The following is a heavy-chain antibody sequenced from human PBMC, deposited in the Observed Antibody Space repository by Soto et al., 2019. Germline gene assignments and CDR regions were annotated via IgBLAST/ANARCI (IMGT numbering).Heavy chain of an antibody. CDR1: GGSISSSSYY. J-gene: IGHJ6*02. CDR2: IYYSGST. CDR3: ARQDSTDNYYYYGMDV. D-gene: IGHD6-13*01. Sequence: SETLCVSCTVAGGSISSSSYYWGWIRQPPGKGLEWIGSIYYSGSTYYNPSLKSRVTISVDTSKNQFSLKLSSVTAADTAVYYCARQDSTDNYYYYGMDVWGQGTTVTVSS. V-gene: IGHV4-39*01.